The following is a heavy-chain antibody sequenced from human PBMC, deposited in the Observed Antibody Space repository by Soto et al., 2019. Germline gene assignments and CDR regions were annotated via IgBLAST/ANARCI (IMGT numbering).Heavy chain of an antibody. V-gene: IGHV4-61*01. CDR3: ARSSTSANYFDY. J-gene: IGHJ4*02. CDR1: GGSFSSISNHY. D-gene: IGHD2-2*01. Sequence: SETLSLTCTFSGGSFSSISNHYCSWIRQPPGKGLEWIGYIYHSGSTYYNPSLKSRVTISVDTSKNQFSLKLSSVTAADTAVYYCARSSTSANYFDYWGQGTLVTVSS. CDR2: IYHSGST.